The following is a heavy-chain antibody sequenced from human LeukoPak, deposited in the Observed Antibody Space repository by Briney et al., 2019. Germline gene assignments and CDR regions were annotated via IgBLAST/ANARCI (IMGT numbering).Heavy chain of an antibody. CDR2: INPSGGST. CDR3: ARETRRDGEY. CDR1: GGTFSSYA. D-gene: IGHD5-24*01. Sequence: ASVKVSCKASGGTFSSYAISWVRQAPGQGLEWMGIINPSGGSTSYAQKFQGRVTMTRDTSTSTVYMELSSLRSEDTAVYYCARETRRDGEYWGQGTLVTVSS. V-gene: IGHV1-46*01. J-gene: IGHJ4*02.